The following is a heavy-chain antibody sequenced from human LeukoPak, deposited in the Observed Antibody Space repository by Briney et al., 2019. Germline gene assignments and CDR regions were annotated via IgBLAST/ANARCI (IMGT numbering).Heavy chain of an antibody. CDR2: INWNGGST. D-gene: IGHD6-13*01. Sequence: GGSLRLSCAASGFTFDDYGMSWVRQAPGKGLEWVSGINWNGGSTGYADSVKGRFTISRDNAKNSLYPQMNSLRAEDTALYYCARCSSWYGYYYYMDVWGKGTTVTVSS. J-gene: IGHJ6*03. V-gene: IGHV3-20*04. CDR1: GFTFDDYG. CDR3: ARCSSWYGYYYYMDV.